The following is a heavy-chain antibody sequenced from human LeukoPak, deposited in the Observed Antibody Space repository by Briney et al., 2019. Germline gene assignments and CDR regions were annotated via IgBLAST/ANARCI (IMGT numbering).Heavy chain of an antibody. Sequence: PSETLSLTCTVSGGSISSGSYYWSWIRQPAGKGLEWIGRIYTSGSTNYNPSLKSRVTISVDTSKNQFSLKLSSVTAADTAVYYCARDWYYYDSSGSHFPDYWGQGTLVTVSS. CDR3: ARDWYYYDSSGSHFPDY. J-gene: IGHJ4*02. CDR1: GGSISSGSYY. CDR2: IYTSGST. V-gene: IGHV4-61*02. D-gene: IGHD3-22*01.